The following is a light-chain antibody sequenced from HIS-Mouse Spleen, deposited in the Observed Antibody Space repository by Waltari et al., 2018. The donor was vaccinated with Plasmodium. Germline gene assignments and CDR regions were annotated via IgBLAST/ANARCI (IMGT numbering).Light chain of an antibody. Sequence: QSALTQPPSASGSPGQSVTISCPGTRSDVGGYNYVSWEQQHPGKAPKLMIYEVSKRPSGVPDRFSGSKSGNTASLTVSGLQAEDEADYYCSSYAGSNNLVFGGGTKLTVL. CDR2: EVS. J-gene: IGLJ2*01. CDR3: SSYAGSNNLV. V-gene: IGLV2-8*01. CDR1: RSDVGGYNY.